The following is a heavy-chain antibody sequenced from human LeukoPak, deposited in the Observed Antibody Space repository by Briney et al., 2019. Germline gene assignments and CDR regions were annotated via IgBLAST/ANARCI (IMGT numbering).Heavy chain of an antibody. CDR3: ARDLRLRGHFGTVDY. V-gene: IGHV1-18*01. CDR1: GYTFTSYG. J-gene: IGHJ4*02. D-gene: IGHD4-17*01. CDR2: ISAYNGNT. Sequence: ASVKVSCKASGYTFTSYGISWVRQPPGQGLEWMGLISAYNGNTNYAQKLQGRVTMTTDTSTSTAYMELRSLRSDDTAVYYCARDLRLRGHFGTVDYWGQGTLVTVSS.